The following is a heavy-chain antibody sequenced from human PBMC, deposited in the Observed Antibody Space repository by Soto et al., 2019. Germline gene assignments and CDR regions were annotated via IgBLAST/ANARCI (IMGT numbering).Heavy chain of an antibody. J-gene: IGHJ4*02. Sequence: GGSLRLSCAASGFTVSSNYMSWVRQAPGKGLEWVSVIYSGGSTYYADSVKGRFTISRDNSKNTLYLQMNSLRAEDTAVYYCARESLWFGELSRRIDYWGQGTLVTVSS. CDR1: GFTVSSNY. CDR2: IYSGGST. CDR3: ARESLWFGELSRRIDY. V-gene: IGHV3-66*01. D-gene: IGHD3-10*01.